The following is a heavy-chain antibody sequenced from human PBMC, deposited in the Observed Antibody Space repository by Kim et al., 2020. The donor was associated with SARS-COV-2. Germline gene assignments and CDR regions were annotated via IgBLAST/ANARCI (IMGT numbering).Heavy chain of an antibody. J-gene: IGHJ4*02. CDR1: GFTFSNSW. V-gene: IGHV3-15*01. CDR3: ATEVEAGEC. Sequence: GGSLRLSCAASGFTFSNSWMSWVRQAPGKGLEWVGRIKRKTGGGTKVYAAPEQRRFTIPRDDSKNTLYLKMNSLKTGDTGVYYCATEVEAGECWGQGTLVTVSP. D-gene: IGHD2-15*01. CDR2: IKRKTGGGTK.